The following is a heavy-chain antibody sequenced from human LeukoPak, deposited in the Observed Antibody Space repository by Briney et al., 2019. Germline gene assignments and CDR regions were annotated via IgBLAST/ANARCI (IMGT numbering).Heavy chain of an antibody. V-gene: IGHV3-30*02. CDR2: IRYDGSNK. CDR1: GFTFSSYG. Sequence: GGSLRLSCAASGFTFSSYGMHWVRQAPGKGLEWVAFIRYDGSNKYYADSVKGRFTISRDNSKNTLYLQMNSLRAEDTAVYYCAKDRPPGPAAGMFDYWGQGTLVTVSS. D-gene: IGHD6-13*01. CDR3: AKDRPPGPAAGMFDY. J-gene: IGHJ4*02.